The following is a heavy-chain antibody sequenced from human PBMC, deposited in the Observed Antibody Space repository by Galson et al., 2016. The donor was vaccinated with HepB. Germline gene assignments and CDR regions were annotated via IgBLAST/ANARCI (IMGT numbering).Heavy chain of an antibody. Sequence: PALVKPTQSLTQTCTFSGFSLSTTGVGMGWIRQPPGKALEWLALIYWDDDKHYTPSLKSRLTVTKDTSQNQVVLTMTNMDPVDTATYYCAHGAGYFDFWGQGTLVTVSS. CDR3: AHGAGYFDF. V-gene: IGHV2-5*02. D-gene: IGHD6-19*01. CDR2: IYWDDDK. J-gene: IGHJ4*02. CDR1: GFSLSTTGVG.